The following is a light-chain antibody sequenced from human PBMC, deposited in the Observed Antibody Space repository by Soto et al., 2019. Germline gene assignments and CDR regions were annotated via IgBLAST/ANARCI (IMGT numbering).Light chain of an antibody. CDR1: QGIGNY. Sequence: DIQMTQSPSSLSASVGDRVTITCRASQGIGNYLAWYQQKPGKVPRLLIYTASTLQSGVPSRFSGSGSGTDFTLTISSLQPEDVATYDCQRYNSAPQTFGQGTKVEIK. CDR2: TAS. V-gene: IGKV1-27*01. J-gene: IGKJ1*01. CDR3: QRYNSAPQT.